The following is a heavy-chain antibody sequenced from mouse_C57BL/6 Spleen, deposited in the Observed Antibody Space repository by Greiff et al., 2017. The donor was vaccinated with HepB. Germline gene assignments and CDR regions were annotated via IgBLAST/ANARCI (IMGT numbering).Heavy chain of an antibody. Sequence: EVKLQESGPGLVKPSQSLSLTCSVTGYSITSGYYWNWIRQFPGNKLEWMGYISYDGSNNYNPSLKNRISITRDTSKNQFFLKLNSVTTEDTATYYCARKDWDYAYWGQGTLVTVSA. D-gene: IGHD4-1*01. J-gene: IGHJ3*01. CDR1: GYSITSGYY. V-gene: IGHV3-6*01. CDR3: ARKDWDYAY. CDR2: ISYDGSN.